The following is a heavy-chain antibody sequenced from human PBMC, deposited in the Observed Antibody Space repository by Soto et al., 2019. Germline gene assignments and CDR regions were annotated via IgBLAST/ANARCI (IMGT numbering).Heavy chain of an antibody. D-gene: IGHD3-3*01. Sequence: QVQLQESGPGLVKPSQTLSLTCTVSGGSISSGGYYWSWIRQHPGKGLEWIGYIYYSGSTYYNPSLKSRVTISVDTSKNQFSLKLSSVTAADTAVYYCARLNNDFWSGYYNGEPYYFDYWGQGTLVTVSS. CDR2: IYYSGST. CDR3: ARLNNDFWSGYYNGEPYYFDY. J-gene: IGHJ4*02. V-gene: IGHV4-31*03. CDR1: GGSISSGGYY.